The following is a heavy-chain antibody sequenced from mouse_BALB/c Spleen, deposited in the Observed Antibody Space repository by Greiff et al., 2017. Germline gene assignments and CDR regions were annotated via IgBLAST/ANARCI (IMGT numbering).Heavy chain of an antibody. CDR1: GFAFSSYD. CDR3: ARQNYYGSSFLPAY. CDR2: ISSGGGST. D-gene: IGHD1-1*01. J-gene: IGHJ3*01. V-gene: IGHV5-12-1*01. Sequence: EVQLVESGGGLVKPGGSLKLSCAASGFAFSSYDMSWVRQTPEKRLEWVAYISSGGGSTYYPDTVKGRFTISRDNAKNTLYLQMSSLKSEDTAMYYCARQNYYGSSFLPAYWGQGTLVTVSA.